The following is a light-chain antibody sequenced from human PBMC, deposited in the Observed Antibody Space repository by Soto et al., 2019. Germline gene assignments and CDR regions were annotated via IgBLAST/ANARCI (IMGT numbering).Light chain of an antibody. CDR2: DVS. V-gene: IGLV2-11*01. Sequence: QSALTQPRSVSGSPGQSVTISCTGTSSDVGGYNYVSWYQQHPGKAPKLMIYDVSKRPSGVPDRFSGSKSGASASLAITGLQVEDEADYYCQSYDTEVNGLYVFGTGTKVTVL. J-gene: IGLJ1*01. CDR1: SSDVGGYNY. CDR3: QSYDTEVNGLYV.